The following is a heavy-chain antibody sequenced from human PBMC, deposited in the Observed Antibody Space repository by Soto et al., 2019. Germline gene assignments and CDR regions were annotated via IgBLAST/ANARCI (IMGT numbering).Heavy chain of an antibody. CDR1: DGSIPTHY. D-gene: IGHD2-15*01. CDR2: IHYSGSS. CDR3: ARDRANPILQGSSCYRD. Sequence: PSKSLVLTSSVPDGSIPTHYCSWIAKPSGKGLEWIGYIHYSGSSNYNPSLKSRVTISVDTSNNQFSLKLASVTAADTAVYYCARDRANPILQGSSCYRDWGQGTLVTVS. V-gene: IGHV4-59*11. J-gene: IGHJ1*01.